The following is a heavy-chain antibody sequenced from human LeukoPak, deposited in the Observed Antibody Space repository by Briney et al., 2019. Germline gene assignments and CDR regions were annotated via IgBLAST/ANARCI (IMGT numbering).Heavy chain of an antibody. V-gene: IGHV4-34*01. D-gene: IGHD3-3*01. CDR1: GGSFSDYY. CDR2: INHSGST. Sequence: SETLSLTCAVYGGSFSDYYWSWIRQPPGKGLEWIGEINHSGSTNYNPSLKSRVTISVDTSKNQFSLKLSSVTAADTAVYYCARVGSLRRYYDFWGGYRNWFDPWGQGTLVTVSS. CDR3: ARVGSLRRYYDFWGGYRNWFDP. J-gene: IGHJ5*02.